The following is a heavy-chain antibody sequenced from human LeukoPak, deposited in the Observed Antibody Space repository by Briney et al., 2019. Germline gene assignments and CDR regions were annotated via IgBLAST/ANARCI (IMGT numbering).Heavy chain of an antibody. J-gene: IGHJ6*02. Sequence: GGSLRLSCAASGFTFSSYWMSWVRQAPGKGLEWVANIKQDGSEKYYVDSVKGRFTISRDNAKNSLYLQMNSLRAEDTAVYYCARDRYQSGSYSYYYYYGMDVWGQGTTVTASS. CDR3: ARDRYQSGSYSYYYYYGMDV. CDR2: IKQDGSEK. CDR1: GFTFSSYW. V-gene: IGHV3-7*01. D-gene: IGHD1-26*01.